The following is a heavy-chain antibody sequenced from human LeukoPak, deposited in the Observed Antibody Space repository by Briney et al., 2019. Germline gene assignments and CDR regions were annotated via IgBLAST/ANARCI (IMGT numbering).Heavy chain of an antibody. CDR2: IYYSGST. V-gene: IGHV4-59*12. CDR3: AREGFWSGYHNFDY. CDR1: GGSISSYY. D-gene: IGHD3-3*01. Sequence: NPSETLSLTCTVSGGSISSYYWSWIRQPPGKGLEWIGYIYYSGSTNYNPSLKSRVTISVDTSKNQFSLKLSSVTAADTAVYYCAREGFWSGYHNFDYWGQGTLVTVSS. J-gene: IGHJ4*02.